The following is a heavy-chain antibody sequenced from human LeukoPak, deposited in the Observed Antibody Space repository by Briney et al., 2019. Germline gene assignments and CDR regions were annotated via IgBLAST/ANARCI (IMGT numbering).Heavy chain of an antibody. D-gene: IGHD5-18*01. CDR1: GGTFSSYA. J-gene: IGHJ5*02. Sequence: ASVKVSCKASGGTFSSYAISWVRQAPGQGLEWMGGIIPIFGTAHYAQKFQGRVTITTDESTSTAYMELSSLRSEDTAVYYCARAWGQLWLMSTWGQGTLVTVSS. CDR2: IIPIFGTA. V-gene: IGHV1-69*05. CDR3: ARAWGQLWLMST.